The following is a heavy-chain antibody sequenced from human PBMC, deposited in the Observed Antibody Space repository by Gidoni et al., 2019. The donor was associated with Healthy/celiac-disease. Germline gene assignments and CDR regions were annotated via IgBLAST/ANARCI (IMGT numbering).Heavy chain of an antibody. D-gene: IGHD4-17*01. V-gene: IGHV2-26*01. CDR1: GFSLSNARMG. CDR3: ARIPPDYGDYGWP. CDR2: IFSNDEK. J-gene: IGHJ5*02. Sequence: QVTLKESGPVLVKPTETLTLTCTVSGFSLSNARMGVSWIRQPPGKALEWLAHIFSNDEKSYSTSLKSRLTISKDTSKSQVVLTMTNMDPVDTATYYFARIPPDYGDYGWPWGQGTLVTVSS.